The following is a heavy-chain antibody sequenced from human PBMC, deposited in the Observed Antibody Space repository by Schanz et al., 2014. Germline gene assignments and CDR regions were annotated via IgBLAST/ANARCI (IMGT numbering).Heavy chain of an antibody. CDR1: GFTVNTNY. CDR2: MYINSGST. D-gene: IGHD6-6*01. Sequence: EVQLVESGGGLIQPGGSLRLSCAVSGFTVNTNYMSWVRQAPGKGLEWISSMYINSGSTQYADSVKGRFIISRDSSKNTLFLQMNSLRAEDTAVYYCTRGHVAARLAYYYYGLDVWGQGTSVTVSS. V-gene: IGHV3-53*01. CDR3: TRGHVAARLAYYYYGLDV. J-gene: IGHJ6*02.